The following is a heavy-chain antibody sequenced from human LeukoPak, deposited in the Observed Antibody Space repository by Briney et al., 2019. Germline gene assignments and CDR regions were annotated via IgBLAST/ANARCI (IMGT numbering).Heavy chain of an antibody. CDR1: GYGFTSYW. CDR3: ARNVKGYDYGDYGWFDP. J-gene: IGHJ5*02. D-gene: IGHD4-17*01. CDR2: IDPSDSYT. V-gene: IGHV5-10-1*01. Sequence: GESLKISCKGSGYGFTSYWISWVRQMPGKGLEWMGRIDPSDSYTNYSPSFQGHVTISADKSISTAYLQWSSLKASDTAMYYCARNVKGYDYGDYGWFDPWGQGTLVTVSS.